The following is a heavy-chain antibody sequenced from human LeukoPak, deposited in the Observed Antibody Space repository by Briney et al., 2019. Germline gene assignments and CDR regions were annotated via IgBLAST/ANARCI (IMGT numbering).Heavy chain of an antibody. V-gene: IGHV4-34*01. D-gene: IGHD2-2*01. Sequence: SETLSLSCAVYGGSFSGYYWSWLRQPPGKGLEWIGEINHSGSTNYNPSLKSRVTISVDTSKNQFSLKLSSVTAADTAVYYCARGKVVVVPAAIPGGYYFDYWGQGTLVTVSS. CDR3: ARGKVVVVPAAIPGGYYFDY. CDR2: INHSGST. J-gene: IGHJ4*02. CDR1: GGSFSGYY.